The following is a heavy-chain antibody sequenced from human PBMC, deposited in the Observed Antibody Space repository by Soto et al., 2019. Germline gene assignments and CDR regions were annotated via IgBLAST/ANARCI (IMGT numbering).Heavy chain of an antibody. CDR1: VFAFSNAW. J-gene: IGHJ4*02. D-gene: IGHD3-22*01. Sequence: GGSLRLSCAASVFAFSNAWINWVRQAPGKGLEWVGRIRSKANSYATAYAASVKGRFTISRDDSKNTAYLQMNSLKTEDTAVYYCTSPNIYYYDSSGYFPLWGQGTLVTVSS. CDR3: TSPNIYYYDSSGYFPL. V-gene: IGHV3-73*01. CDR2: IRSKANSYAT.